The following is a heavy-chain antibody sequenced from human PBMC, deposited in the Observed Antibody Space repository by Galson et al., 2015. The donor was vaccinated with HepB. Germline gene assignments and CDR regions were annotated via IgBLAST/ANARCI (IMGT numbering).Heavy chain of an antibody. CDR3: AREPLLWFGDHLRAFDI. V-gene: IGHV1-18*01. CDR1: GYTFTSYG. Sequence: SVKVSCKASGYTFTSYGISWVRQAPGQGLEWMGWISAYNGNTNYAQKLQGRVTMTTDTSTSTAYMELRSLRSDDTAVYYCAREPLLWFGDHLRAFDIWGQGTMVTVSS. J-gene: IGHJ3*02. CDR2: ISAYNGNT. D-gene: IGHD3-10*01.